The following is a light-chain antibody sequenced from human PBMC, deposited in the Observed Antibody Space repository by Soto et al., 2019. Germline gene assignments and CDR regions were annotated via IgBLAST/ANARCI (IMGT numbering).Light chain of an antibody. CDR3: TAHACSNNVYV. CDR2: EVS. J-gene: IGLJ1*01. V-gene: IGLV2-8*01. Sequence: QSVLTQPPSASGSPGQSVTISCTGTSSDVGAYNYVSWYQQHPGKAPKVMIYEVSKRPSGVPDRFSGSKSGNTASLTVSGLQVEDEADYYCTAHACSNNVYVFVTGTKVTVL. CDR1: SSDVGAYNY.